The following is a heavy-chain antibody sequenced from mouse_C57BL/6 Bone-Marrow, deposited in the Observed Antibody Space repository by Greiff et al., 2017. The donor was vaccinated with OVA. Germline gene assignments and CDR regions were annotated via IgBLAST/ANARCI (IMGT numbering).Heavy chain of an antibody. CDR2: ISNLAYSI. J-gene: IGHJ4*01. V-gene: IGHV5-15*01. Sequence: EVKLMESGGGLVQPGGSLKLSCAASGFTFSDYGMAWVRQAPRKGPEWVAFISNLAYSIYYADTVTGRFTISRENAKNTLYLEMSSLRSEDTAMYYCARHHYYGRSYDYAMDYWGQGTSVTVSS. D-gene: IGHD1-1*01. CDR1: GFTFSDYG. CDR3: ARHHYYGRSYDYAMDY.